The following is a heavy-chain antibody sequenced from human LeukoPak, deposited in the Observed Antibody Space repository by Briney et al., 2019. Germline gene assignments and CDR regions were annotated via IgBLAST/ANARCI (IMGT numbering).Heavy chain of an antibody. J-gene: IGHJ6*03. CDR2: MNPNSGNT. CDR1: GYTFTSYD. D-gene: IGHD2-2*03. CDR3: ARVGWSRYYYYYMDV. Sequence: ASVKVSCKASGYTFTSYDINWVRQATGQGLEWMGWMNPNSGNTGYAQRFQGRVTMTRNTSISTAYMELSRLRSEDTAVYYCARVGWSRYYYYYMDVWGKGTTVTISS. V-gene: IGHV1-8*01.